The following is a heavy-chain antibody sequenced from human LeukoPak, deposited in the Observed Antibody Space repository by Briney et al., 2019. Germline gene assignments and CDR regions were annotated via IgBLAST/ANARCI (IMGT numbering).Heavy chain of an antibody. V-gene: IGHV3-23*01. CDR2: ISGSGGST. CDR1: GFTFSSDA. CDR3: ASVDYDFWSGVFDY. Sequence: GGSLRLSCAASGFTFSSDAMSWVRQAPGKGLEWVSAISGSGGSTYYADSVKGRFTISRDNSKNTLYLQMNSLRAEDTAVYYCASVDYDFWSGVFDYWGQGTLVTVSS. D-gene: IGHD3-3*01. J-gene: IGHJ4*02.